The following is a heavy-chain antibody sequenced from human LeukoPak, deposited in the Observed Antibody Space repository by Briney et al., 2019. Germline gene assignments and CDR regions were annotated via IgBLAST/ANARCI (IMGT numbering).Heavy chain of an antibody. CDR3: ATTRTAAAGTFDY. V-gene: IGHV1-69*04. CDR2: IVPMLGIT. D-gene: IGHD6-13*01. Sequence: ASVKVSCEASGGTFSSYAISWVRQAPGQGLEWMGRIVPMLGITNYAQRFQGRVTFTADKSTTTVYMGLSSLRSEDTAVYYCATTRTAAAGTFDYWGQGTLVTVSS. CDR1: GGTFSSYA. J-gene: IGHJ4*02.